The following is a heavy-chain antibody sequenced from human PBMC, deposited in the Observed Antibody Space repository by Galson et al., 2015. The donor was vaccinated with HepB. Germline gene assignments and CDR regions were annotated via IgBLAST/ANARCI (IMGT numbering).Heavy chain of an antibody. CDR2: ISYDGSNK. CDR3: AKPKYSSSIYYYYGMDV. V-gene: IGHV3-30*18. D-gene: IGHD6-6*01. Sequence: SLRLSCAASGFTFSSYGMHWVRQAPGKGLEWVAVISYDGSNKYYADSVKGRFTISRDNSKNTLHLQMNSLRAEDTAVYYCAKPKYSSSIYYYYGMDVWGQGTTVTVSS. CDR1: GFTFSSYG. J-gene: IGHJ6*02.